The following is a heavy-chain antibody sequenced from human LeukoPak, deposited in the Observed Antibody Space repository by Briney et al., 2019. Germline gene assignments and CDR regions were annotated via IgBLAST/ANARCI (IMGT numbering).Heavy chain of an antibody. D-gene: IGHD2-15*01. J-gene: IGHJ6*03. CDR1: GFTFSSYA. V-gene: IGHV3-23*01. CDR3: AKDPLGYFYYMDV. CDR2: ISGSGGST. Sequence: GGSLRLSCAASGFTFSSYAMSWVRQAPGKGLEWVSAISGSGGSTYYADSVEGRFTISRDNSKNTLYLQMNSLRAEDTAVYYCAKDPLGYFYYMDVWGKGTTVTVSS.